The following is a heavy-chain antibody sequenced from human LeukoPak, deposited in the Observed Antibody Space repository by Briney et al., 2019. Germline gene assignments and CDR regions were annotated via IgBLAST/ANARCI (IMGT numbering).Heavy chain of an antibody. V-gene: IGHV3-15*01. CDR1: GFTFSNAW. D-gene: IGHD3-22*01. J-gene: IGHJ2*01. Sequence: PGGSLRLSCAASGFTFSNAWMSWVSHAQGNGLEWVGRIKSKTAGGTTDYAAPVKGRFPISRDDSKNTLYLQMNSLKTEDTAVYYCTTNIGPDSSGYYSNWYFDLWGRGTLVTVSS. CDR3: TTNIGPDSSGYYSNWYFDL. CDR2: IKSKTAGGTT.